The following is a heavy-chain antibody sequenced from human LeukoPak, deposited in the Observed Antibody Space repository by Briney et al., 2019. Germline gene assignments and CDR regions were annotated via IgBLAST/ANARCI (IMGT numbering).Heavy chain of an antibody. V-gene: IGHV4-34*01. J-gene: IGHJ4*02. Sequence: SETLSLTRAVYGGSFSGYYWTWIRQPPGKGLEWIGEINPSGTTNYNPSLKSRVTISVDRSKNQFSLKLRCVTAADTAVFYCARGQGRDGYNGILDYWGEGALVTVSS. CDR1: GGSFSGYY. CDR2: INPSGTT. CDR3: ARGQGRDGYNGILDY. D-gene: IGHD5-24*01.